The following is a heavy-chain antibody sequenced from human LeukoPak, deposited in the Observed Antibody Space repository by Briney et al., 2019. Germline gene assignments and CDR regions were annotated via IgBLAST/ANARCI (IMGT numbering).Heavy chain of an antibody. CDR1: VFTFSNAW. CDR2: IKSKTDGGTT. V-gene: IGHV3-15*01. Sequence: PGGSLRLSCAASVFTFSNAWMSWVRQAPGKGLEWVGRIKSKTDGGTTDYAAPVKGRFTISRDDSKNTLYLQMNSLRAEDTAVYYCANVVEMSYFDYWGQGTLVTVSS. D-gene: IGHD5-24*01. J-gene: IGHJ4*02. CDR3: ANVVEMSYFDY.